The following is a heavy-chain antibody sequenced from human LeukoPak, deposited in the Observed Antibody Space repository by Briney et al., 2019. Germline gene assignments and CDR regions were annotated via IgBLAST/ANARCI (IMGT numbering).Heavy chain of an antibody. D-gene: IGHD1-26*01. CDR2: ISSSNYYI. J-gene: IGHJ4*02. Sequence: GGSLRLSCAASGFIFSDNTMNWVRQAPGKRLEWVSSISSSNYYIYYAESVKGRFTISRDNAKNSLYLQMNSLRAEDTAVYYCAKYSGSYYYPPNWDSWGQGALVTVSS. V-gene: IGHV3-21*01. CDR3: AKYSGSYYYPPNWDS. CDR1: GFIFSDNT.